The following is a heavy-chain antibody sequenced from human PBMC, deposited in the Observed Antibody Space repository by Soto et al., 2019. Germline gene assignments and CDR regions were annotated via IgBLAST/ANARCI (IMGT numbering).Heavy chain of an antibody. V-gene: IGHV4-59*01. D-gene: IGHD2-2*01. J-gene: IGHJ6*02. CDR3: AREVVPASMISYYYGMDV. CDR2: IYYSGST. Sequence: SETLSLTCTVSGGSISSYYWSWIRQPPGKGLEWIGYIYYSGSTNYNPSLKSRVTISVDTSKNQFSLKLSSVTAADTAVYYCAREVVPASMISYYYGMDVWGQGTTVTVSS. CDR1: GGSISSYY.